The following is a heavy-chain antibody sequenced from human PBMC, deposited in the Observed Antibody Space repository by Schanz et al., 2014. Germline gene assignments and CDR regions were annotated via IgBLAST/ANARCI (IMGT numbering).Heavy chain of an antibody. CDR2: ISYSGST. Sequence: QVQLQESGPGLVKPSQTLSLTCTVSGASISSCGYYWDWIRLLPGKGLEWIGYISYSGSTSFNPSRKSRVSISLDPSKTQFFLNLNSLTAADTAVYYCARVPEPGWFDPWGQGTLVTVSS. CDR3: ARVPEPGWFDP. D-gene: IGHD1-26*01. CDR1: GASISSCGYY. V-gene: IGHV4-31*03. J-gene: IGHJ5*02.